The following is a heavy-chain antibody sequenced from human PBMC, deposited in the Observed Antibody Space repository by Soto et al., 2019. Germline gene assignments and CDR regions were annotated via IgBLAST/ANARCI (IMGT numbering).Heavy chain of an antibody. V-gene: IGHV5-51*01. CDR1: GYNFSTYW. D-gene: IGHD5-18*01. Sequence: PGESLKISCNGSGYNFSTYWIAWVRQMPGKGLEWMGIIYPDDSDTRYSPSFKGQVTMSADKSISTAYLQWSSLKASDTALYYCARQQSAVVTAPSVHWGQGTLVTVSS. J-gene: IGHJ4*02. CDR2: IYPDDSDT. CDR3: ARQQSAVVTAPSVH.